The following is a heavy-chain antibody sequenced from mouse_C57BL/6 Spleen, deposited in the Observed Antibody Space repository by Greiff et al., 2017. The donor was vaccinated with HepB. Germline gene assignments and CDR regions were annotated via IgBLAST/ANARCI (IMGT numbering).Heavy chain of an antibody. CDR1: GYTFTSYW. J-gene: IGHJ2*01. D-gene: IGHD4-1*01. CDR2: IDPSDSYT. V-gene: IGHV1-50*01. CDR3: ARELGRQIGFDY. Sequence: VQLQQPGAELVKPGASVKLSCKASGYTFTSYWMQWVKQRPGQGLEWIGEIDPSDSYTNYNQKFKGKATLTVDTSSSTAYMQLSSLTSEDSAVYYCARELGRQIGFDYWGQGTTLTVSS.